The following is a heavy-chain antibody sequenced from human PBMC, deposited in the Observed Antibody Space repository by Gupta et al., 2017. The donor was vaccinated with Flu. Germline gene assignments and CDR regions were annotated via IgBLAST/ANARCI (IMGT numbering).Heavy chain of an antibody. CDR2: ISSSGSTT. J-gene: IGHJ3*02. CDR1: GFTFSSYE. V-gene: IGHV3-48*03. Sequence: VQPGGSLRLSCAASGFTFSSYEMNWVRQAPGKGLEWVSYISSSGSTTYYADSVKGRFTISRDNAKNSLYLQMNSLRAEDTAVYYCFSSDDAFDIWGQGTMVTVSS. CDR3: FSSDDAFDI.